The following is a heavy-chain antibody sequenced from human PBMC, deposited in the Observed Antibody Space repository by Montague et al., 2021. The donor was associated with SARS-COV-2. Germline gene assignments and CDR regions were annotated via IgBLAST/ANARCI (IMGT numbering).Heavy chain of an antibody. Sequence: SETLSLTCTVSGSSISSSSYYWGWIRQPPGKGLEWIGSIYYSGSTYYNPSLKSRVTISVDTSKNQFSLKLSSVTAADTAVYYCASPTYCYDSSGSDAFDIWGQGTMVTVSS. V-gene: IGHV4-39*01. J-gene: IGHJ3*02. D-gene: IGHD3-22*01. CDR2: IYYSGST. CDR3: ASPTYCYDSSGSDAFDI. CDR1: GSSISSSSYY.